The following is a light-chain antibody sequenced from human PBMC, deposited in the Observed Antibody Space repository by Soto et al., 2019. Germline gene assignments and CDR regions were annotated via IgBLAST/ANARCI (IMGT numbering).Light chain of an antibody. Sequence: DVQMSQSPSSWSASVGDRVILTCRASRVISTSLAWYQQKPGKAPRLLIYAAFNLQGGVTSSFSGSGSGTHFFLTISSLQPDDFATYYCQQAYLFPFSFGGGTKV. CDR1: RVISTS. CDR2: AAF. V-gene: IGKV1-12*02. CDR3: QQAYLFPFS. J-gene: IGKJ4*01.